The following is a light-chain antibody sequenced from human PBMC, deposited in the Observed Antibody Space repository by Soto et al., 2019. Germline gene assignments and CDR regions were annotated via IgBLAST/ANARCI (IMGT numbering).Light chain of an antibody. J-gene: IGKJ1*01. V-gene: IGKV3-11*01. Sequence: EIVLTQSPATLSLSPGERATLSCRASQSVSSYLAWYQQIPGQAPRLLIYDASDRATGIPARFRGSGAGTECTRPITRLEPEDVAVYYCQQYGGSPRTFGQGTKVDIK. CDR2: DAS. CDR3: QQYGGSPRT. CDR1: QSVSSY.